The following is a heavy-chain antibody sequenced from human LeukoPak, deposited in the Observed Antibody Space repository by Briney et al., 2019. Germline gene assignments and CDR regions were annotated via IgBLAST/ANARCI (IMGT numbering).Heavy chain of an antibody. Sequence: TLSLTCTVSGDSIGRGGYCSWIRQYPGKGLEYIGYIYYSGNTYYNPSLKSRVSISVDTSKNQFSLKLSSVTAADMAVYYCARGSYCSITSCNTVDYWGQGTLVTVSS. V-gene: IGHV4-31*03. J-gene: IGHJ4*02. CDR3: ARGSYCSITSCNTVDY. CDR1: GDSIGRGGYC. D-gene: IGHD2-2*01. CDR2: IYYSGNT.